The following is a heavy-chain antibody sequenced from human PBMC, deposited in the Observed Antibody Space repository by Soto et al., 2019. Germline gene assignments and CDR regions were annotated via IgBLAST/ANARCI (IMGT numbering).Heavy chain of an antibody. D-gene: IGHD6-13*01. V-gene: IGHV4-4*02. CDR2: IYHSGST. CDR1: GGSISSSNW. CDR3: ARVIATAVHWFDP. Sequence: QVQLQESGPGLVKPSGTLSLTCAVSGGSISSSNWWSWVRQHPGKGLEWIGDIYHSGSTNYNPSLKSRVTISVDKSKNQFALKLSSVTAADTAVYYCARVIATAVHWFDPWGQGTLFTVSS. J-gene: IGHJ5*02.